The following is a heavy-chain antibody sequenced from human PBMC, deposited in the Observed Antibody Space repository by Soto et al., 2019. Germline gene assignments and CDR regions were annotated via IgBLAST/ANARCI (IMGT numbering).Heavy chain of an antibody. CDR1: GYSFTDYW. CDR3: ARDSYKESLGNHYYHRMVV. D-gene: IGHD1-1*01. Sequence: PGESLKISCKASGYSFTDYWISWVRQMPGKGLEWMGRIDPRDSYINYSPSFQGLVTMSADKSISTVYLQWSSLKASDTAAYYCARDSYKESLGNHYYHRMVVGGLGTRVT. V-gene: IGHV5-10-1*01. CDR2: IDPRDSYI. J-gene: IGHJ6*02.